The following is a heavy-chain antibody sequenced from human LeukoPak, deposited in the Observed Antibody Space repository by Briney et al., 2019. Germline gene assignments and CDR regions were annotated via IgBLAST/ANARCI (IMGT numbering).Heavy chain of an antibody. D-gene: IGHD5-12*01. V-gene: IGHV3-23*01. CDR3: ARGPSGYHNT. Sequence: GGSLRLSCAASGFTFSSYAMSWVRQAPGKGLEWVSVISDSGGTAYYADSVRGRFTISRDNSKNTLYLQMNSLRAEDTAVYYCARGPSGYHNTGGQGTLVTVSS. CDR2: ISDSGGTA. CDR1: GFTFSSYA. J-gene: IGHJ4*02.